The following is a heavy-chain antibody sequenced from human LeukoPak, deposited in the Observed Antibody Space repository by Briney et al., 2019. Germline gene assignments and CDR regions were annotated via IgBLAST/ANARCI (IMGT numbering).Heavy chain of an antibody. Sequence: GGSLRLSCAASRYTVSTNYMSWVRQAPGKGLEWVSLIDSGGFTYYADSVKGRFTISRDNSKNTLYLQMNSLRAEDTAVYFCANTYYYDGSGYYYLGWFDPWGQGTLVTVSS. CDR2: IDSGGFT. J-gene: IGHJ5*02. CDR1: RYTVSTNY. D-gene: IGHD3-22*01. CDR3: ANTYYYDGSGYYYLGWFDP. V-gene: IGHV3-66*01.